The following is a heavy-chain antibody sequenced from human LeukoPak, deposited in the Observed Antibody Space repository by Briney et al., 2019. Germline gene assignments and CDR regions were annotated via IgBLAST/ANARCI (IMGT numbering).Heavy chain of an antibody. CDR2: ISYDGSNK. V-gene: IGHV3-30-3*01. J-gene: IGHJ6*02. CDR1: GFTFSSYA. D-gene: IGHD6-19*01. Sequence: GGSLRLSCAASGFTFSSYAMHWVRQAPGKGLEWVAVISYDGSNKYYADSVKGRFTISRDNSKNTLYLQMNSLGAEDTAVYYCARDLRRIIAVAGPYYYYGMDVWGQGTTVTVSS. CDR3: ARDLRRIIAVAGPYYYYGMDV.